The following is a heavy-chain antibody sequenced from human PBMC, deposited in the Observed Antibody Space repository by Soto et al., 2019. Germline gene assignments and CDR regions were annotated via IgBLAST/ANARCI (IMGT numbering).Heavy chain of an antibody. CDR2: ISAYNGNT. V-gene: IGHV1-18*01. Sequence: EASVKVSCKASGYTFTSYGISWVRQAPGQGLEWMGWISAYNGNTNYAQKLQGRVTMTTDTSTSTAYMELRSLRSDDTAVYYCARFVSGGDYVLPNDYWGQGTLVTVS. J-gene: IGHJ4*02. CDR3: ARFVSGGDYVLPNDY. CDR1: GYTFTSYG. D-gene: IGHD4-17*01.